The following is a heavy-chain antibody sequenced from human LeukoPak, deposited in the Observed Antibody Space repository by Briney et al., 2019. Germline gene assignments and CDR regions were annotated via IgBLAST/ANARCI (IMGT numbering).Heavy chain of an antibody. D-gene: IGHD4-17*01. J-gene: IGHJ4*02. Sequence: PGGSLRLSCAASGFTFDDYAMHWVRQAPGKGLEWVSGISWNSGSIGYADSVKGRFTISRDNAKNSLYLQMNSLRAEDMALYYCAKVQWDDYGDYGSDYWGQGTLVTVSS. CDR3: AKVQWDDYGDYGSDY. V-gene: IGHV3-9*03. CDR2: ISWNSGSI. CDR1: GFTFDDYA.